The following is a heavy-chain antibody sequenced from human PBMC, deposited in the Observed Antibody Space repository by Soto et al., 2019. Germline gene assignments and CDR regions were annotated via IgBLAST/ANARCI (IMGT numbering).Heavy chain of an antibody. CDR3: ARDASHYSSGSPVFDR. CDR1: GFTFSDYS. CDR2: IRSSTSHI. V-gene: IGHV3-48*01. J-gene: IGHJ4*02. Sequence: GGSLRLSCAASGFTFSDYSMNWVRQAPGKGLEWVSYIRSSTSHIYYADSVKGRFTISRDNAKNSLYLQMDSLRAEDTAMYYCARDASHYSSGSPVFDRWGQGILVTVSS. D-gene: IGHD6-19*01.